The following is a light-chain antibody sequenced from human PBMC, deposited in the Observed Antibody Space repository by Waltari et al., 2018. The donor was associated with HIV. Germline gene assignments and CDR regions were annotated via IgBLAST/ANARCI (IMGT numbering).Light chain of an antibody. Sequence: EIVMTQSPATLSVSPGERATLSCRASQSVSSNLVWYQQKPGQAPRLLIYGASTRATGIPARFSGSGSGTEFTLTISSLQSEDFAVYYCQQYNNWPPLTFGQGTKVEIK. CDR1: QSVSSN. J-gene: IGKJ1*01. CDR2: GAS. V-gene: IGKV3-15*01. CDR3: QQYNNWPPLT.